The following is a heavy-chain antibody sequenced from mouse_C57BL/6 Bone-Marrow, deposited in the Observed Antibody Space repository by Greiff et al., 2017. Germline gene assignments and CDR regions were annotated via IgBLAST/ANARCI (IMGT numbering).Heavy chain of an antibody. D-gene: IGHD2-2*01. CDR3: ARHCVSNMVTTEFAY. CDR1: GYTFTEYT. V-gene: IGHV1-62-2*01. J-gene: IGHJ3*01. CDR2: IYPGSGSP. Sequence: QVQLQQSGAELVKPGASVKLSCKASGYTFTEYTIHWVKQRPGQGLEWIGWIYPGSGSPNYNEKFKDKATLTADTSSSTAYMQLSSLTSEDSAVYFVARHCVSNMVTTEFAYWGQGTLVTVSA.